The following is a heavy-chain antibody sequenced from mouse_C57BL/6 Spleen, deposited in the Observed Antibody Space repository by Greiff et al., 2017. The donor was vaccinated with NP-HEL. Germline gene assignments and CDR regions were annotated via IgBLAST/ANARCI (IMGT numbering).Heavy chain of an antibody. CDR1: GFTFSSYG. CDR2: ISSGGSYT. CDR3: ARGDYDRYFDV. D-gene: IGHD2-4*01. J-gene: IGHJ1*03. Sequence: EVKLVESGGDLVKPGGSLKLSCAASGFTFSSYGMSWVRQTPDKRLEWVATISSGGSYTYYPDSVKGRFTISRDNAKNTLYLQMSSLKSEDTAMYYCARGDYDRYFDVWGTGTTVTVSS. V-gene: IGHV5-6*01.